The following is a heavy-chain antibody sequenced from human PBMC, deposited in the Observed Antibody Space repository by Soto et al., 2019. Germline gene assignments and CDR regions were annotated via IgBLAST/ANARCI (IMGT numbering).Heavy chain of an antibody. CDR2: IWHDGSIK. J-gene: IGHJ4*02. D-gene: IGHD5-18*01. Sequence: QVQLVESGGGVVQPGESLRLSCTASGFTFRTYGFHWVRQAPGQGLEWVALIWHDGSIKDYADSVKGRFTVSRDDSKRTLYLQMNSLRAEDTAVYSCARDPWVTNYYFDLWGQGTLVTVSS. CDR3: ARDPWVTNYYFDL. V-gene: IGHV3-33*01. CDR1: GFTFRTYG.